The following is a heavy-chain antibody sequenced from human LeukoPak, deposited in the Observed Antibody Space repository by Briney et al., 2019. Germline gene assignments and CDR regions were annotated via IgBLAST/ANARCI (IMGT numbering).Heavy chain of an antibody. D-gene: IGHD6-13*01. CDR2: IKKDGGEI. Sequence: GGSLRLSCAASGFNFSSHWMSWVRQAPGKGLEWVVNIKKDGGEIFYADSVKGRFTIFRDNAKNALYLQMSSLRGEDTALYYCARDRRAASAPDYWGQGTLVTVSS. J-gene: IGHJ4*02. V-gene: IGHV3-7*01. CDR3: ARDRRAASAPDY. CDR1: GFNFSSHW.